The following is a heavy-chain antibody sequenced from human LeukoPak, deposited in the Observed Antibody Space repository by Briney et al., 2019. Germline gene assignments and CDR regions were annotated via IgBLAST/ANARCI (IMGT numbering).Heavy chain of an antibody. J-gene: IGHJ4*02. Sequence: PGGSLRLSCAASGFTFSSYGMHWVRQAPGKGLEWVAVISYDGSNKYYADSVKGRFTISRVNSKNTLYLQMNSLRAEDTAVYYCAKARWLQFAPDYWGQGTLVTVSS. CDR3: AKARWLQFAPDY. D-gene: IGHD5-24*01. CDR1: GFTFSSYG. V-gene: IGHV3-30*18. CDR2: ISYDGSNK.